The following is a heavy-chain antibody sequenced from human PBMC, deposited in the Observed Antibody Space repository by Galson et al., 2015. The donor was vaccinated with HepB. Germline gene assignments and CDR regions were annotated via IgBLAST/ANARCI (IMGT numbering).Heavy chain of an antibody. Sequence: SLRLSCAASGFTFSSTVMTWIRQPPGKGLEWVSVISVSGASTDFADSVRGRFTISRDNSKNTLYLQMNSLRVEDTAVYYCAKTSGSYDYWGQGTLVTVSS. CDR1: GFTFSSTV. J-gene: IGHJ4*02. CDR2: ISVSGAST. V-gene: IGHV3-23*01. D-gene: IGHD3-22*01. CDR3: AKTSGSYDY.